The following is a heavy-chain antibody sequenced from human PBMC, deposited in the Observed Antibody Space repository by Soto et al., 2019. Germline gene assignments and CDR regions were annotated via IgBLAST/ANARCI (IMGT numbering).Heavy chain of an antibody. Sequence: QVQLVQSGAEVKKPGSSVKVSCKASGGTFSSYAISWVRQAPGQGLEWMGGIIPIFGTANYAQKFQGRVKITADESTSTDYMELSSLRSEDTAVYYCARATHDYGDPHGAFDIWGQGTLVTVSS. V-gene: IGHV1-69*01. J-gene: IGHJ3*02. CDR3: ARATHDYGDPHGAFDI. CDR2: IIPIFGTA. D-gene: IGHD4-17*01. CDR1: GGTFSSYA.